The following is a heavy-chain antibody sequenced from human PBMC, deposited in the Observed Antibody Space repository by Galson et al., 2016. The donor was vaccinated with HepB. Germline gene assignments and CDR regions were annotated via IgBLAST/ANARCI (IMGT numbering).Heavy chain of an antibody. CDR1: GFTFGNYV. D-gene: IGHD2-2*01. J-gene: IGHJ4*02. CDR2: ICSDGNEK. Sequence: SLRLSCAASGFTFGNYVMHWVRQTPGMGLAWVAVICSDGNEKYYADSVQGRFTLSRDNSKNTLYLQMDSLRLEDTALYYCARDPGTSCHGINYHFDLWGQGSLVTVSS. V-gene: IGHV3-30-3*01. CDR3: ARDPGTSCHGINYHFDL.